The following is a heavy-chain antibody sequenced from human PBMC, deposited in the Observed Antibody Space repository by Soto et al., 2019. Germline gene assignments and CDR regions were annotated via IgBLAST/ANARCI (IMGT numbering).Heavy chain of an antibody. D-gene: IGHD1-1*01. CDR3: ANPIPKTGTTFGF. J-gene: IGHJ4*02. V-gene: IGHV3-23*01. CDR1: GFTFSNFA. CDR2: ISGSGDHT. Sequence: QLLESGGGFVQPGGSLRLSCVASGFTFSNFAMAWVRQAPGEGLEWVSAISGSGDHTFYADSMKGRFTISRDNSKDTLYLQINSLRAEDTAVYYCANPIPKTGTTFGFWGQGTLVTVSS.